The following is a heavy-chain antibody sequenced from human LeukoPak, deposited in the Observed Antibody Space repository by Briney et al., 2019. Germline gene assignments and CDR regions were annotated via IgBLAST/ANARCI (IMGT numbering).Heavy chain of an antibody. CDR3: AGASASMATEPPYYFDY. D-gene: IGHD5-24*01. CDR2: ISGSGGST. V-gene: IGHV3-23*01. J-gene: IGHJ4*02. Sequence: GGSLRLSCAASGFTFSSYAMSWVRQAPGKGLEWVSAISGSGGSTYYADSVKGRFTISRDNSKNTLYLQMNSLRAEDTAVYYCAGASASMATEPPYYFDYWGQGTLVTVSS. CDR1: GFTFSSYA.